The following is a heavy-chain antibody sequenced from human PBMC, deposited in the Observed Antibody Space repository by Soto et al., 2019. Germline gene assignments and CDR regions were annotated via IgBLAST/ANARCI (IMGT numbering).Heavy chain of an antibody. CDR2: TYYRSKWYN. CDR1: GDRVSSNSAA. CDR3: ARAEQWLVRFDY. V-gene: IGHV6-1*01. Sequence: SPTLSLTCAISGDRVSSNSAAWNWIRQSPSRGLEWLGRTYYRSKWYNDYAVSVKSRITINPDTSKNQFSLQLNSVTPEDTAVYYCARAEQWLVRFDYWGQGTLVTVSS. J-gene: IGHJ4*02. D-gene: IGHD6-19*01.